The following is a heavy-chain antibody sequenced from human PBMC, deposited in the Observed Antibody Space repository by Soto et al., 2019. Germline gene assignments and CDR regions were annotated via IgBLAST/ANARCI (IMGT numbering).Heavy chain of an antibody. CDR2: LSGSGSLS. CDR1: GFTFNTFA. Sequence: EVLLLESGGGLVQPGGSLRLSCAASGFTFNTFAMTWVRQAPGKGLEWVSALSGSGSLSYYADSVKGRFTISRDNSKNTMYLQMNTLRVDETAVYFCASDRGGALDSWGQGTLVTVSS. D-gene: IGHD2-15*01. J-gene: IGHJ4*02. V-gene: IGHV3-23*01. CDR3: ASDRGGALDS.